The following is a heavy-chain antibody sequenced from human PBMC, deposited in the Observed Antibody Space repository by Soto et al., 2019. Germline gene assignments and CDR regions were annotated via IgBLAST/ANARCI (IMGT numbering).Heavy chain of an antibody. V-gene: IGHV3-30*18. CDR3: AKGGRQWLVTSDFNY. Sequence: VQLVESGGGVVQPGRSLRLSCAASGFTFSDYAMHWVRQAPGKGLEWVAVVSHDGRNTHYADYVKGRFTISRDSSKNTVSLEMTGLRAVDTAVYYCAKGGRQWLVTSDFNYWGQGALVTVSS. CDR2: VSHDGRNT. D-gene: IGHD6-19*01. CDR1: GFTFSDYA. J-gene: IGHJ4*02.